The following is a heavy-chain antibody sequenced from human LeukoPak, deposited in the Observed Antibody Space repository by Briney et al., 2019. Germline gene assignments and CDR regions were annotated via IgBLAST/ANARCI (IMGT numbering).Heavy chain of an antibody. D-gene: IGHD3-22*01. CDR2: TRDKANGYTT. CDR1: GFTFSDHY. V-gene: IGHV3-72*01. CDR3: ARYYYDSSGYYRFDY. Sequence: GGSLRLSCAASGFTFSDHYMDWVRQAPGKGLEWVGRTRDKANGYTTDYAASVRGRFTISRDDSRNSLHLQMNSLKTEGTAVYYCARYYYDSSGYYRFDYWGQGTLVTVSS. J-gene: IGHJ4*02.